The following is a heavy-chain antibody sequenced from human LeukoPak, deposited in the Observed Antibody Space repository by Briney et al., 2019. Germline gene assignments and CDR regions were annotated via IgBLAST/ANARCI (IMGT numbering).Heavy chain of an antibody. J-gene: IGHJ3*02. V-gene: IGHV4-39*07. Sequence: SETLSLTCTVSGGSISSSSYYWGWIRQPPGKGLEWIGSIYFSGSTYYNPSLKSRVTISVDTSKNQFSLKLSSVTAADTAVYYCARGIKFGWELLRSHDAFDIWGQGTMVTVSS. CDR2: IYFSGST. CDR1: GGSISSSSYY. D-gene: IGHD1-26*01. CDR3: ARGIKFGWELLRSHDAFDI.